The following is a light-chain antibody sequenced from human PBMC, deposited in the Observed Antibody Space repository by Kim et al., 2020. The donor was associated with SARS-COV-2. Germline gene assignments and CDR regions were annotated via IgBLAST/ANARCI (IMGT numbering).Light chain of an antibody. CDR3: QSADSSGTYVV. V-gene: IGLV3-25*03. J-gene: IGLJ2*01. CDR1: ALPKQY. CDR2: KDS. Sequence: SPGQRARITCLGDALPKQYAYWYQQKPGQAPVLVIYKDSGRPSGIPERFSGSSSGTTVTLTISGVQAEDEADYYCQSADSSGTYVVFGGGTQLTVL.